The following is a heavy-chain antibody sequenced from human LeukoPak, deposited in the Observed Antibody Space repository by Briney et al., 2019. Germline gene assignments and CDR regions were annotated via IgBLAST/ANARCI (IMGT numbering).Heavy chain of an antibody. D-gene: IGHD3-22*01. V-gene: IGHV3-23*01. CDR1: GFTFSSYA. CDR2: ISSSGSGGNT. CDR3: AKSRYDTSGYYSGDFDY. Sequence: GSLRLSCAASGFTFSSYAMSWARQAPGKGLEWVSGISSSGSGGNTYYADSVKGRFTISRDNSKNTLYLQMNSLRAEGTAVYYCAKSRYDTSGYYSGDFDYWGQGTLVTVSS. J-gene: IGHJ4*02.